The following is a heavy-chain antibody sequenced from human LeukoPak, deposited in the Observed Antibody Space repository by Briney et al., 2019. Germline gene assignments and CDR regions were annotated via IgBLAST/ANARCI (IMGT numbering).Heavy chain of an antibody. CDR1: GGSISSYY. CDR2: IYYSGST. CDR3: ARECLPHTVNWFDP. Sequence: SETLSLTCTVSGGSISSYYWSWIRQPPGKGLEWIGYIYYSGSTNYNPSLKSRVTISVDTSKNQFSLKLSSVTAADTAVYYCARECLPHTVNWFDPWGQGTLVTVSS. V-gene: IGHV4-59*01. J-gene: IGHJ5*02. D-gene: IGHD1-14*01.